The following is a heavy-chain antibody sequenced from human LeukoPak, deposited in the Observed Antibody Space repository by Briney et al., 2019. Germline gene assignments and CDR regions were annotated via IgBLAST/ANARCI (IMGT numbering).Heavy chain of an antibody. Sequence: ASVKVSCKASGHTFTRYGISWVRQAPGQGLEWMGWISGYNANTNYAQKLQGRVTMTTDTSTSTASIELRSLRSGDTAVYYCARLYQLPNFYYYGMDVWGQGTTVTVSS. CDR2: ISGYNANT. J-gene: IGHJ6*02. CDR3: ARLYQLPNFYYYGMDV. D-gene: IGHD2-2*01. CDR1: GHTFTRYG. V-gene: IGHV1-18*01.